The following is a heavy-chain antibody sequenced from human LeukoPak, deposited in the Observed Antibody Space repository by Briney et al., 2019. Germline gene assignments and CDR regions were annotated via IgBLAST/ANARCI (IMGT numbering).Heavy chain of an antibody. CDR3: ARSSPHQGSSLGYWFDP. CDR1: GYTFTSYD. J-gene: IGHJ5*02. CDR2: MNPNSGNT. Sequence: ASVKVSCKASGYTFTSYDINWVRQATGQGLEWMGWMNPNSGNTGYAQKFQGRVAITRNTSISTAYMELSSLRSEDTAVYYCARSSPHQGSSLGYWFDPWGQGTLVTVSS. V-gene: IGHV1-8*03. D-gene: IGHD6-6*01.